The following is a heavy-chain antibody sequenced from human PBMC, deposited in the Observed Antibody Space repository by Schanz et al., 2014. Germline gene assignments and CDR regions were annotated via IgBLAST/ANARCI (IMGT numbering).Heavy chain of an antibody. CDR2: ISPYNGNT. D-gene: IGHD5-12*01. CDR1: GGTFSTYP. V-gene: IGHV1-69*08. CDR3: ARGPLGTSP. Sequence: VQLEQSGAEVKKPGSSMKVSCKASGGTFSTYPINWLRQAPGQGLEWMGRISPYNGNTNYAQKFQGRVTFTADKSTSTAYMELSSLKSEDTAVYYCARGPLGTSPWGQGTLVTVSS. J-gene: IGHJ5*02.